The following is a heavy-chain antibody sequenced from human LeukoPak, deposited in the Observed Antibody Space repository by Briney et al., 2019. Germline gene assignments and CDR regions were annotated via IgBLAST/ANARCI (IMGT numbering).Heavy chain of an antibody. Sequence: GGSLRLSCAASGFTFDDYAMHWVRQAPGKGLEWVSLISGDGGSTYYADSVKGRFTISRDNSKNSLYLQMNSLRTEDTALYYCAIRGGSTVDYWGQGTLVTVSS. CDR1: GFTFDDYA. D-gene: IGHD2-15*01. V-gene: IGHV3-43*02. J-gene: IGHJ4*02. CDR2: ISGDGGST. CDR3: AIRGGSTVDY.